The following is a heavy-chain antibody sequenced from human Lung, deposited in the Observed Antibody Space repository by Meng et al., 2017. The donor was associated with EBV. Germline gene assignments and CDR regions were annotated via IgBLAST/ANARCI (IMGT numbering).Heavy chain of an antibody. CDR3: ARGGWSSSWGN. CDR2: INHSGST. CDR1: GGSFSGYY. J-gene: IGHJ4*02. Sequence: QAQLQQWGAGLLKPSETLSLTCAVYGGSFSGYYWSWIRQPPGKGLEWIGEINHSGSTNYNPSLKSRVTISVDTSKNQFSLKLSSVTAADTAVYYCARGGWSSSWGNWGQGTLVTVSS. D-gene: IGHD6-13*01. V-gene: IGHV4-34*01.